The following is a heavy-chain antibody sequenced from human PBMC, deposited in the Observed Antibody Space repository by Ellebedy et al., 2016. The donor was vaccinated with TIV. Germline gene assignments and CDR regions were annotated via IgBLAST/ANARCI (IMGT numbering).Heavy chain of an antibody. CDR3: ARDQGIAAAGHHNYGLDV. CDR2: VFNGGDT. CDR1: GDSISSGAYS. J-gene: IGHJ6*02. Sequence: MPSETLSLTCTVSGDSISSGAYSWTWIRQHPGKGLEWLGYVFNGGDTFYNPSLENRLAISIDTSKNQYYLTLRSVSAADSAIYYCARDQGIAAAGHHNYGLDVWGQGTTVTVSS. V-gene: IGHV4-31*02. D-gene: IGHD6-25*01.